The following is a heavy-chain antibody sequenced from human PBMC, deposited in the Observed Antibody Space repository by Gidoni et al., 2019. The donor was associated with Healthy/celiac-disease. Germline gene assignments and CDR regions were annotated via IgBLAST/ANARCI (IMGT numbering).Heavy chain of an antibody. CDR1: GYTFTSYG. CDR2: ISVYNGNT. Sequence: QVQLVQSGAEVKKPGASVKVSCKASGYTFTSYGINWVRQAPGQGLEWMGWISVYNGNTNYAQKLQGRVTMTTDTSTSTAYMEVRSLRSDDTAVYYCARGGYSNYPYHTYYYYGMDVWGQGTTVTVSS. D-gene: IGHD4-4*01. V-gene: IGHV1-18*01. CDR3: ARGGYSNYPYHTYYYYGMDV. J-gene: IGHJ6*02.